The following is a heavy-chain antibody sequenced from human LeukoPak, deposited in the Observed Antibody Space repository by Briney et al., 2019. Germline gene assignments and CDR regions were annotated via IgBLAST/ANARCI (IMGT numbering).Heavy chain of an antibody. Sequence: HPGGSLRLSCAASGFTFSSHAMSWVRQAPGKGLEWVSAISGSRGSTYYADSVKGRFTISRDNSKNTLYLQMNSLRAEDTAVYYCAKDLLSYDYVWGSYRYGAAFDIWGQGTMVTVSS. V-gene: IGHV3-23*01. D-gene: IGHD3-16*02. J-gene: IGHJ3*02. CDR3: AKDLLSYDYVWGSYRYGAAFDI. CDR2: ISGSRGST. CDR1: GFTFSSHA.